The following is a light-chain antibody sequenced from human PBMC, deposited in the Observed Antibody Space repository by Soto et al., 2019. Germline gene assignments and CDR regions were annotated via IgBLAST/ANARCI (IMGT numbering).Light chain of an antibody. CDR3: QQYDNLPLT. J-gene: IGKJ4*01. CDR2: DAS. V-gene: IGKV1-33*01. Sequence: DIQMTQSPSSLSASVGDRVTITCQASQDISNYLNWYQQKPGKAPKLLIYDASSLQSGVPSRFSGSGFGTDFTLTISSLQPEDSATYYCQQYDNLPLTFGGGTKVDIK. CDR1: QDISNY.